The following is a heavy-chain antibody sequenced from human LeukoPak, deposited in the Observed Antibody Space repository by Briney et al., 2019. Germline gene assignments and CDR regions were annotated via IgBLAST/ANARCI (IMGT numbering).Heavy chain of an antibody. CDR2: IYYSGST. V-gene: IGHV4-30-4*01. Sequence: SETLSLTCTVSGGSISSGDYYWSWIRQPPGKGLEWIGYIYYSGSTYYNPSLKSRVTISVDTSKNQFSLKLSSVTAADTAVYYCAGVTYCSGGSCYSAVLYYFDYWGQGTLVTVSS. J-gene: IGHJ4*02. D-gene: IGHD2-15*01. CDR3: AGVTYCSGGSCYSAVLYYFDY. CDR1: GGSISSGDYY.